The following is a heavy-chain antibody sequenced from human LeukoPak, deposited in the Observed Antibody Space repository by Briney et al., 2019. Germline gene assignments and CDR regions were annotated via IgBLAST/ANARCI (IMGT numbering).Heavy chain of an antibody. CDR3: AREESGYYCY. CDR1: GYTFTSYG. CDR2: ISAYNGNT. V-gene: IGHV1-18*01. D-gene: IGHD3-3*01. Sequence: ASVKVSCKASGYTFTSYGISWVRPAPGQGLEWMGWISAYNGNTNYAQKLQGRVTMTTDTSTSTAYMELRSLRSDDRAVYYWAREESGYYCYWGQGNLVTVSS. J-gene: IGHJ4*02.